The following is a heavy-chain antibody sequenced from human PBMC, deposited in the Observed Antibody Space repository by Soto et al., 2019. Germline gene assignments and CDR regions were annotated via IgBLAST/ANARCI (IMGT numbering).Heavy chain of an antibody. J-gene: IGHJ4*02. CDR1: GFTFTRYS. CDR3: ARESEDLTSNFDY. CDR2: ISSTTNYI. V-gene: IGHV3-21*06. Sequence: GALRLSCSASGFTFTRYSMNWVRQAPGKGLEWVSSISSTTNYIYYGDSMKGRFTISRDNAKNSLYLEMNSLRAEDTAVYYCARESEDLTSNFDYWGQGTLVTVSS.